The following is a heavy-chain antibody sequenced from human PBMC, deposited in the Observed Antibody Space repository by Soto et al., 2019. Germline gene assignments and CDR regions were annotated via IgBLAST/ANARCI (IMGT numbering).Heavy chain of an antibody. Sequence: RGGSLSLSCAPSGFAFSSYPMSWVRQAPGKGLEWVSAISGSGGSTYYADSVKGRFTISRDNSKNTLYLQMNSLRAEDTAVYCCAKDIYGDYPEADPYYYGMDVWGQGTTVTVSS. CDR1: GFAFSSYP. D-gene: IGHD4-17*01. J-gene: IGHJ6*02. V-gene: IGHV3-23*01. CDR3: AKDIYGDYPEADPYYYGMDV. CDR2: ISGSGGST.